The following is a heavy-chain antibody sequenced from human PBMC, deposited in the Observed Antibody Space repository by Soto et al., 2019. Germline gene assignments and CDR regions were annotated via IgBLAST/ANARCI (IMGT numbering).Heavy chain of an antibody. CDR1: GFTFSSYA. CDR2: ISYDGSNK. Sequence: VHLLESGGGLVQPGGSLRLSCTASGFTFSSYAMTWVRQPPGKGLEWVAVISYDGSNKYYADSVKGRFTISRDNSKNTLYLQMNSLRAEDTAVYYCAKDQGYSYGWVYWGQGTLVTVSS. D-gene: IGHD5-18*01. CDR3: AKDQGYSYGWVY. J-gene: IGHJ4*02. V-gene: IGHV3-30*18.